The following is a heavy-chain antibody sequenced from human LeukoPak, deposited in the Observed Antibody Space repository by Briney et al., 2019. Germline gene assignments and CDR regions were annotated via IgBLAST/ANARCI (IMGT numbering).Heavy chain of an antibody. Sequence: SETLSLTCTVSGDSISSYYWSWIRQPPGKGLEWIGYIYTSGSTNYNPSLKSRVTISVDTSKNQFSLKLSSVTAADTAVYYCARQRRYSSSWYVGNWFDPGAREPWSQSPQ. D-gene: IGHD6-13*01. V-gene: IGHV4-4*09. J-gene: IGHJ5*02. CDR2: IYTSGST. CDR3: ARQRRYSSSWYVGNWFDP. CDR1: GDSISSYY.